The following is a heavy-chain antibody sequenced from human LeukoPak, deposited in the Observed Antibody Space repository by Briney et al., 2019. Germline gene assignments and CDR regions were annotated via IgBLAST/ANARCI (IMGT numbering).Heavy chain of an antibody. D-gene: IGHD2-2*01. CDR1: GGSFSDCY. J-gene: IGHJ5*02. CDR2: INQAGST. Sequence: SETLSLTCAVSGGSFSDCYWSGIRQPPGKGLEWIGEINQAGSTHYNPSLKRRVTISVDTSQNQFSLTLNSVTAADSAMYYCARLPSPFLVVTPAMSSSTLPVWLGPWGQGTLVTVSS. CDR3: ARLPSPFLVVTPAMSSSTLPVWLGP. V-gene: IGHV4-34*01.